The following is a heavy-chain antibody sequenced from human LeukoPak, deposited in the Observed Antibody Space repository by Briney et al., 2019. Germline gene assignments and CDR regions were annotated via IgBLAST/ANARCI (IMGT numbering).Heavy chain of an antibody. D-gene: IGHD3-3*01. J-gene: IGHJ4*02. Sequence: GGSLRLSCAASGFTFNNYAMSWVRQAPGKGLEWVSAISGSGGSTYYADSVKGRFTISRDNSKNTLSLQMNSLRAEDTAVYYCAKTYDFWSGHFDYWGQGTLVTVSS. V-gene: IGHV3-23*01. CDR1: GFTFNNYA. CDR2: ISGSGGST. CDR3: AKTYDFWSGHFDY.